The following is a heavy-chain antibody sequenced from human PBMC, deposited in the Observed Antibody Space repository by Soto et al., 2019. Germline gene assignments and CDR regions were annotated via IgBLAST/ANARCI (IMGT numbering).Heavy chain of an antibody. J-gene: IGHJ1*01. V-gene: IGHV4-61*01. CDR1: GGSVNSGRYY. CDR3: ARSGSGSGWL. CDR2: IYYTGTT. Sequence: TLSLTCAVSGGSVNSGRYYWSWVRQPPGKGLEWIGYIYYTGTTKYNPSLKSRVTISVDTSKNQFSLKLSSVTAVDTAVYYCARSGSGSGWLGGQGTLVTVSS. D-gene: IGHD6-19*01.